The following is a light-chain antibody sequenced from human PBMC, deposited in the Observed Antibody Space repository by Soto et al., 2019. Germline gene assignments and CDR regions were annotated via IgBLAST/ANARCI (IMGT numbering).Light chain of an antibody. CDR1: QGISSY. CDR2: AAS. V-gene: IGKV1-8*01. CDR3: QQYYSYPRS. Sequence: AIRLTQSPSSLSASTGDSVTITCRASQGISSYLAWYQQKPGKAPKLLIYAASTLQSGVPSRFSGSGSGTDFTLTICCLQSEDFATYYCQQYYSYPRSFGQGTKVEIK. J-gene: IGKJ1*01.